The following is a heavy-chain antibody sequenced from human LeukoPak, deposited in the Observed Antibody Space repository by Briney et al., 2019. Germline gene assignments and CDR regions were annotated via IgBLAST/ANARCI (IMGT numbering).Heavy chain of an antibody. CDR1: GFSFSGYE. D-gene: IGHD2-2*01. J-gene: IGHJ4*02. Sequence: GGSLRLSCAASGFSFSGYEMNWVRQAPGKGLEWLSYISSSDGSTIYYADPVKGRFIISRDNAKNSLYLQMSSLRADDTAVYYCARDRYAWYYWGQGTLVTVSS. V-gene: IGHV3-48*03. CDR3: ARDRYAWYY. CDR2: ISSSDGSTI.